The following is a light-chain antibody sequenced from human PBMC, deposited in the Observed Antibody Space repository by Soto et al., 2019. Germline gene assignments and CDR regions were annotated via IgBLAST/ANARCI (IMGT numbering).Light chain of an antibody. CDR1: QSISTY. J-gene: IGKJ1*01. Sequence: DIQMTQSPSSLSASVGDRVTITCRASQSISTYLNWYQQKPGKAPKLLIYPASSLQSGVPSRFSGSGSGTDLTLTISSLQPEDFATYYCQQSYSTPGTFGRGTKVEIK. CDR3: QQSYSTPGT. CDR2: PAS. V-gene: IGKV1-39*01.